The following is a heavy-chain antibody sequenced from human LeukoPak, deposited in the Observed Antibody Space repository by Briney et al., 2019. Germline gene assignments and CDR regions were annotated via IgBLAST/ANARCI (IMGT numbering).Heavy chain of an antibody. D-gene: IGHD5-18*01. CDR3: RGHRYGYEVDY. Sequence: PGGSLRLSCAASGFTFRSYAMSWVRQAPGKGLEWISGISNSGVTPYYADSVKGRFSISRDNSKNMVYLQMSSLRVDDTAIYYCRGHRYGYEVDYWGQGARVTVSS. V-gene: IGHV3-23*01. CDR2: ISNSGVTP. J-gene: IGHJ4*02. CDR1: GFTFRSYA.